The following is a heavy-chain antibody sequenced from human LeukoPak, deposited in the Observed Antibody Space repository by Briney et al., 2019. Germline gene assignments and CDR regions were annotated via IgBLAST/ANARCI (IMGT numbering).Heavy chain of an antibody. Sequence: PGGSLRLSCAASGFTFSSFAMSWFRQAPGKGLEWVSSISGSGGTTYYADSVKGRFTISRDNSKNTPYLQMNSLSAEDTAVYYCAKSIVGITLRVGFDYWGQGTLVAVSS. J-gene: IGHJ4*02. V-gene: IGHV3-23*01. CDR3: AKSIVGITLRVGFDY. CDR1: GFTFSSFA. D-gene: IGHD1-26*01. CDR2: ISGSGGTT.